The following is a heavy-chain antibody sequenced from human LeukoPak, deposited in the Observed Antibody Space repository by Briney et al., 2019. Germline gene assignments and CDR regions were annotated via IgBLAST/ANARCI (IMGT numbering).Heavy chain of an antibody. V-gene: IGHV3-30*18. Sequence: GRPLRLFCGASGFTFSSYGMRWVRQAPGKGLEWVAVISYDGSNKYYADSVKGRFTISRDNSKNTLYLQMNSLRAEDTAVYYCAKDGYYNPYGDYVDYWGQGTLVTVSS. J-gene: IGHJ4*02. CDR1: GFTFSSYG. CDR2: ISYDGSNK. D-gene: IGHD4-17*01. CDR3: AKDGYYNPYGDYVDY.